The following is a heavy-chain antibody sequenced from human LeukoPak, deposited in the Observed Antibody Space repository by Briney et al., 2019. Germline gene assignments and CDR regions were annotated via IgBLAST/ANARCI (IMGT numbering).Heavy chain of an antibody. CDR2: IYSSGST. CDR1: GGSISSYY. D-gene: IGHD3-10*01. Sequence: PSETLSLTCTVSGGSISSYYWSWIRQSAGKGLEWIGRIYSSGSTNYNPSLKSRVTMSVDTSKNQFSLKLSSVTAADTAVYYCARHTWFGERKLGWFDPWGQGTLVTVSS. V-gene: IGHV4-4*07. CDR3: ARHTWFGERKLGWFDP. J-gene: IGHJ5*02.